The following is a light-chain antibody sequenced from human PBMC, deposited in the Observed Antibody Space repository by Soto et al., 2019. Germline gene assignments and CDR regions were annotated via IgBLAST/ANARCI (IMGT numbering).Light chain of an antibody. CDR1: SSDVGVYNY. Sequence: QSALTQPASVSGSPGQSITISCTGTSSDVGVYNYVSWYQQHPGKAPKLLIYINDQRPSGVPGRFSASTSGTSASLAISGLQSDDEADYYCATWDDDLNAAVFGGGTKLTVL. V-gene: IGLV2-14*01. J-gene: IGLJ7*01. CDR2: IND. CDR3: ATWDDDLNAAV.